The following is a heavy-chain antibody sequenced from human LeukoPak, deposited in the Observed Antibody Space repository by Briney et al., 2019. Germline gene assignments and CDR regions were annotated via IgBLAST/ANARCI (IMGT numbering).Heavy chain of an antibody. V-gene: IGHV4-38-2*02. Sequence: PSETLSLTCSVSDYPISRGYFWGWIRQPPGKGLEWIATISHSGSTYFNPSLKSRVIVSIDTSKNQFSLNLTSVTAADTAVYYGAREHCAGGYCYFLDYCGQGTLVTVSS. CDR2: ISHSGST. J-gene: IGHJ4*02. CDR1: DYPISRGYF. CDR3: AREHCAGGYCYFLDY. D-gene: IGHD2/OR15-2a*01.